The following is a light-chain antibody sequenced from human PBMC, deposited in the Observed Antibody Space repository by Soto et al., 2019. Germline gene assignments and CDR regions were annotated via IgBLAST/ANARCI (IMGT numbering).Light chain of an antibody. CDR1: QSVSSNY. Sequence: EIVFTQSPGTLSLSPGERATLSCRASQSVSSNYLAWYQQKPGQAPRLLIYGASSRATGIPDRFSGSGSGTDFTLTISGLEPEDFAVYFCHQYGMSPQTFGQGTKVDI. J-gene: IGKJ1*01. V-gene: IGKV3-20*01. CDR2: GAS. CDR3: HQYGMSPQT.